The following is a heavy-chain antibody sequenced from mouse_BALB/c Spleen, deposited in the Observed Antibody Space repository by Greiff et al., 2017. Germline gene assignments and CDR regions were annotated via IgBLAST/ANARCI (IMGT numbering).Heavy chain of an antibody. Sequence: QVQLKQPGAELVKPRASVKLSCKASGYTFTSYYMYWVKQRPGQGLEWIGGINPSNGGTNFNEKFKSKATLTVDKSSSTAYMQLSSLTSEDSAVYYCTRGGHYYGPMDYWGQGTSVTVSS. D-gene: IGHD1-2*01. CDR3: TRGGHYYGPMDY. CDR1: GYTFTSYY. V-gene: IGHV1S81*02. CDR2: INPSNGGT. J-gene: IGHJ4*01.